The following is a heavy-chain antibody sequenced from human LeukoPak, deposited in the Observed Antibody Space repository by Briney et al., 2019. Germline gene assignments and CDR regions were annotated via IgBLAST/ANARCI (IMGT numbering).Heavy chain of an antibody. CDR2: IYPGDSDT. J-gene: IGHJ1*01. CDR1: GYTFSIYW. Sequence: GESLKTSCKASGYTFSIYWIGWVRQVPGKGLEWMGIIYPGDSDTRYSPSFQGQVTISVDKSISTAYLQWSSLKASDTAMYYCARHLGTYSSSGFQHWGQGTLVTVSS. CDR3: ARHLGTYSSSGFQH. V-gene: IGHV5-51*01. D-gene: IGHD6-13*01.